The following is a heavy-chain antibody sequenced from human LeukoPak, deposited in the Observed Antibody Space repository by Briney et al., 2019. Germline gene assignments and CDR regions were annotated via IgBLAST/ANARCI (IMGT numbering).Heavy chain of an antibody. CDR2: ISSSGSTI. CDR1: GFTFSNYE. J-gene: IGHJ4*02. D-gene: IGHD3-22*01. V-gene: IGHV3-48*03. CDR3: AREVYDSNDPDY. Sequence: PGGSLRLSCASSGFTFSNYEMNWVRQAPGKGLEWVSYISSSGSTIYYADSVKGRFTVSRDNAKNSLYLQMNSLRGEDTAVYYCAREVYDSNDPDYWGQGTLVTVSS.